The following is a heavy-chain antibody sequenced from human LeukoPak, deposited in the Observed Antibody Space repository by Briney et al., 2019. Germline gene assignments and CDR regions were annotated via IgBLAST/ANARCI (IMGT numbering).Heavy chain of an antibody. Sequence: SETLSLTCTVSGGSISSGDYYWSWIRQPPGKGLEWIAYMYYSGSTYYNPSLKSRVTMSADTSKNQLSLKLSSVTAADTAVYYCARPYYYDSRIDHWGQGILVTVSS. V-gene: IGHV4-30-4*01. CDR1: GGSISSGDYY. D-gene: IGHD3-22*01. CDR2: MYYSGST. J-gene: IGHJ5*02. CDR3: ARPYYYDSRIDH.